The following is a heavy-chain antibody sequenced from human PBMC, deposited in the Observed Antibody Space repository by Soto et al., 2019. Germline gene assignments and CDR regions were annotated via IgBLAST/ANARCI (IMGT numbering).Heavy chain of an antibody. CDR2: IYNGATT. Sequence: QVQLQESGPGLVKPLETLSLTCIVSGGSISSYYWTWTRQPPGKGLEWIGCIYNGATTSYNPSLKRRVTISVDTSKHQFSLKLTSVTAADTAVYYCARDDSQRPATYWGQGTLVTVSS. CDR3: ARDDSQRPATY. J-gene: IGHJ4*02. CDR1: GGSISSYY. D-gene: IGHD1-26*01. V-gene: IGHV4-59*01.